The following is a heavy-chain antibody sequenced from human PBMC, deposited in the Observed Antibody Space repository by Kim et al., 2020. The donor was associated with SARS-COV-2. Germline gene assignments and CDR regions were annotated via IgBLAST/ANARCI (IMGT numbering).Heavy chain of an antibody. D-gene: IGHD3-10*01. Sequence: SETLSLTCTVSGGSISSYYWSWIRQPPGKGLEWIGYIYYSGSTNYNPSLKSRVTISVDTSKNQFSLKLSSVTAADTAVYYCARVSAKELWFGDLHGWATTGWFDPWGQGTLVTVSS. V-gene: IGHV4-59*13. CDR3: ARVSAKELWFGDLHGWATTGWFDP. CDR1: GGSISSYY. CDR2: IYYSGST. J-gene: IGHJ5*02.